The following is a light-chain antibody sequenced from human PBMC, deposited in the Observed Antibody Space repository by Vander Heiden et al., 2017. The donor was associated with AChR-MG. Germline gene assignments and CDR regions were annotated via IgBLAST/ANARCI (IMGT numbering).Light chain of an antibody. CDR3: AAWDSGLSAVV. J-gene: IGLJ1*01. Sequence: QSVLPQPPSVSAPAGQRVTIPCAGSSSNIGIHSVSWYHQLPGTAPKLLIYDNNKRPSGIPDRFSGSKSGTSATLGITGLQTGDEADYYCAAWDSGLSAVVFGTGTKVSVL. V-gene: IGLV1-51*01. CDR1: SSNIGIHS. CDR2: DNN.